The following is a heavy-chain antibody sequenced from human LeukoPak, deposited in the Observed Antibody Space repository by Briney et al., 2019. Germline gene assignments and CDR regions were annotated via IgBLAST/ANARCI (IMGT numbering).Heavy chain of an antibody. J-gene: IGHJ4*02. V-gene: IGHV3-7*03. Sequence: PGGSLRLSCAASGFTFSSYWMSWVRQAPGKGLEWVANIKQDGSEKYYVDSVKGRFTISRDNAKNSLYLQMNSLRAEDTAVCYCAREKVRGYSYGPRAFDYWGQGTLVTVSS. CDR3: AREKVRGYSYGPRAFDY. CDR2: IKQDGSEK. D-gene: IGHD5-18*01. CDR1: GFTFSSYW.